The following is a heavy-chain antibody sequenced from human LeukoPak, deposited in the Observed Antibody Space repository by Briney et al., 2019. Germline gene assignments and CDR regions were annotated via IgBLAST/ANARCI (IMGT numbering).Heavy chain of an antibody. CDR2: IYYSGTT. CDR1: GASFTSNY. D-gene: IGHD2-21*02. V-gene: IGHV4-59*08. J-gene: IGHJ4*02. CDR3: ARLDCGGDCFVDY. Sequence: PSETLSLTCTVSGASFTSNYWSWIRQPPGKGLEWIGYIYYSGTTTYNPSLERRVTMSVDMSKTQVSLWLNSVTATDTAMYYCARLDCGGDCFVDYWGQGTLVTVSS.